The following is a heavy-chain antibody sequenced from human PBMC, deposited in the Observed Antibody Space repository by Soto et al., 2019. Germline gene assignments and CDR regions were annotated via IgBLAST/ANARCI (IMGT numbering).Heavy chain of an antibody. Sequence: PSETLSLTCTVSGGSISSGGYYWSWIRQHPGKGLEWIGYIYYSGSTYYNPSLKSRVTISVDTSKNQFSLKLSSVTAADTAVYYCARVISPPLTGGYAMDVWGQGTTVTVSS. V-gene: IGHV4-31*03. CDR1: GGSISSGGYY. CDR2: IYYSGST. D-gene: IGHD3-9*01. CDR3: ARVISPPLTGGYAMDV. J-gene: IGHJ6*02.